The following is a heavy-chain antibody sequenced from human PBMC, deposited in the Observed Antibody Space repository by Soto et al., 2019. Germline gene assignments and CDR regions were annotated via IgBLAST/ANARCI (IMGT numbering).Heavy chain of an antibody. CDR3: ARVRLNYDILTGPNWFDP. J-gene: IGHJ5*02. V-gene: IGHV1-69*13. Sequence: ASVKVSCKASGGTFSSYAISWVRQAPGQGLEWMGGIIPIFGTANYAQKFQGRVTITADESTSTAYMELSSLRSEDTAVYYCARVRLNYDILTGPNWFDPWGQGTLVTVSS. CDR1: GGTFSSYA. D-gene: IGHD3-9*01. CDR2: IIPIFGTA.